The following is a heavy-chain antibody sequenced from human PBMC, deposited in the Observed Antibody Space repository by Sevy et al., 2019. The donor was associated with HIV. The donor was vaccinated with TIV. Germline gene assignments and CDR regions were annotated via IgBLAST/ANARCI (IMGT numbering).Heavy chain of an antibody. J-gene: IGHJ6*02. Sequence: GGSLRLSCAASGFTFSSYSMNWVHQAPGKGLEWVASISSGSSYIYYADSVKGRFTISKDNAKNSLYLQMNSLRAEDTAVYYCARGDSSSSLDYYGMDVWGQGTTVTVSS. CDR2: ISSGSSYI. V-gene: IGHV3-21*01. CDR3: ARGDSSSSLDYYGMDV. CDR1: GFTFSSYS. D-gene: IGHD6-6*01.